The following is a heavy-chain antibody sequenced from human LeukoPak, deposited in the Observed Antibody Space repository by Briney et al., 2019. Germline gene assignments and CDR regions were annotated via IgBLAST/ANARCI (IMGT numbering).Heavy chain of an antibody. CDR1: GFSLKSNGMG. J-gene: IGHJ4*02. CDR3: VHGPQRGTTFDY. D-gene: IGHD1-7*01. Sequence: SGPTLVNPTQTLMLTCTFSGFSLKSNGMGVGWIRQPPGKALEWLALIFWDDDERYSPSLKSRLTITKDTSKNQVVLTMTNMDPVDTGTYFCVHGPQRGTTFDYWGQGILVIVSS. CDR2: IFWDDDE. V-gene: IGHV2-5*02.